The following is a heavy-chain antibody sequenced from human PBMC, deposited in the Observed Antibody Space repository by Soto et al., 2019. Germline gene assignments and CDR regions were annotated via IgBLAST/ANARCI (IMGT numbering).Heavy chain of an antibody. J-gene: IGHJ4*02. Sequence: PLETLSLTCTVSGGSSSSSTYYWGWIRQPPGKGLEWIGYIYYSGSTNYNPSLKSRVTISVDTSKNQFSLKLSSVTAADTAVYYCATLQLWSHYFDYWGQGTLVTVSS. CDR2: IYYSGST. D-gene: IGHD5-18*01. CDR3: ATLQLWSHYFDY. V-gene: IGHV4-61*05. CDR1: GGSSSSSTYY.